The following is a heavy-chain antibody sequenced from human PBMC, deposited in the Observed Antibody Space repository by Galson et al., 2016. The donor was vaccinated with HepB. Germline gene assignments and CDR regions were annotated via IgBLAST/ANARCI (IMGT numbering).Heavy chain of an antibody. Sequence: SVKVSCKASGGTFNSYTISWVRQAPGQGLEWMGRIIPISNTANYAQKFQGRVTITADRSTGTAYMELNSLRSEDTAVYFCAQPVTTVTTPDAFDVWGQGTMVTVSS. V-gene: IGHV1-69*08. J-gene: IGHJ3*01. CDR1: GGTFNSYT. D-gene: IGHD4-17*01. CDR2: IIPISNTA. CDR3: AQPVTTVTTPDAFDV.